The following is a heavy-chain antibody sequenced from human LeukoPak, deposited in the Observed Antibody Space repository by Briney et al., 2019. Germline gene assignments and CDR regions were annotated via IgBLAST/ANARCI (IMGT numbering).Heavy chain of an antibody. D-gene: IGHD6-19*01. CDR3: ARPGVAGNFYYFDY. CDR2: IGHNGTT. Sequence: SETLSLTCAVYGGSFSDYNWTWIRQPPGKGLEWIGEIGHNGTTNYNPSLKGRVTISLDTSKNQFSLKLTSVTAADTAVYYCARPGVAGNFYYFDYWGQGTLATVSS. CDR1: GGSFSDYN. V-gene: IGHV4-34*01. J-gene: IGHJ4*02.